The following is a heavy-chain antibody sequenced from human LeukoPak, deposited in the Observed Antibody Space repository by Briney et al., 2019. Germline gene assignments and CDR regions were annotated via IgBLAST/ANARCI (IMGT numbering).Heavy chain of an antibody. CDR3: ARDRVWTVLY. D-gene: IGHD6-13*01. CDR1: GFTFSSYG. CDR2: ISYDGSNK. J-gene: IGHJ4*02. Sequence: GGSLRLSCAASGFTFSSYGMPWVRQAPGKGLEWVAVISYDGSNKYYADSVKGRFTISRENAKNSLYLQMNSLRAGDTAVYYCARDRVWTVLYWGQGTLVSVSS. V-gene: IGHV3-30*03.